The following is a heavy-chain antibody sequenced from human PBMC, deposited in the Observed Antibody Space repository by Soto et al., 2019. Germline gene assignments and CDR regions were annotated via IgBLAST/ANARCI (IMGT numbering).Heavy chain of an antibody. CDR3: ARDQGATTAFDY. CDR2: ISAYNGNT. Sequence: ASVKVSCKASGYTFRSYGISWVRQAPGQGLEWMGWISAYNGNTNYAQKLQGRVTMTTDTSTTTAYMELRSLRSDDTAVYYCARDQGATTAFDYWGQGTLVTVYS. V-gene: IGHV1-18*04. J-gene: IGHJ4*02. D-gene: IGHD1-26*01. CDR1: GYTFRSYG.